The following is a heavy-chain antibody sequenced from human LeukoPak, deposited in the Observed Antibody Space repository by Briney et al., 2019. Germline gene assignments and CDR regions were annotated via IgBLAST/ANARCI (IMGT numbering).Heavy chain of an antibody. Sequence: SQTLSLTCTVSGGSISSGSYYWSWIRQPAGKGLEWIGRIYTSGSTNYNPSLKSRVTISVDTSKNQFSLKLSSVAAADTAVYCCARIRQSSLYYYYYYMDVWGKGTTVTVSS. CDR3: ARIRQSSLYYYYYYMDV. J-gene: IGHJ6*03. CDR1: GGSISSGSYY. D-gene: IGHD2-2*01. CDR2: IYTSGST. V-gene: IGHV4-61*02.